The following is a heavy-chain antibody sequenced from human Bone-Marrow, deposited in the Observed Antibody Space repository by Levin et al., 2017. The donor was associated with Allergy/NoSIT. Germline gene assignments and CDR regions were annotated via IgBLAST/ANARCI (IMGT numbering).Heavy chain of an antibody. V-gene: IGHV3-23*01. D-gene: IGHD2-2*01. CDR3: AKDLSAVPAANYYYGMDV. CDR1: GFTFSSHA. Sequence: PGESLKISCAASGFTFSSHAMTWVRQAPGKGLEWVSGISGSGGSTYYADSVKGRFTISRDSSKNTVFLHMNSLRAEDTAIYYCAKDLSAVPAANYYYGMDVWGQGTTVTVSS. CDR2: ISGSGGST. J-gene: IGHJ6*02.